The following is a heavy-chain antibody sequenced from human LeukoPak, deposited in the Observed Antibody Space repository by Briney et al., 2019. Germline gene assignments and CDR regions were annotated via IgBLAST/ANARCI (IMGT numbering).Heavy chain of an antibody. D-gene: IGHD3-22*01. J-gene: IGHJ4*02. V-gene: IGHV4-31*03. CDR1: GGSISSGGYY. CDR2: IYYSGST. Sequence: SQTLSLTCTVSGGSISSGGYYWSWIRQHPGKGLEWIGYIYYSGSTYYNLSLKSRVTISVDTSKNQFSLKLSSVTAADTAVYYCATNRDSSGYYVDYWGQGTLVTVSS. CDR3: ATNRDSSGYYVDY.